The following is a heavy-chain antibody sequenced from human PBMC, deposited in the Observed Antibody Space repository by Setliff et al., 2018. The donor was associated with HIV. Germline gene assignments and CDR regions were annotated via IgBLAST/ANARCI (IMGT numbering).Heavy chain of an antibody. J-gene: IGHJ6*03. CDR3: ARDPSTVTTDYYYMDV. Sequence: GGSLRLSCAASGFMFNIYEMNWVRQAPGKGLEWVSSISSSSSYIYYADSVKGRFTISRDNAKNSLYLQMNNLRAEDTAVYYCARDPSTVTTDYYYMDVWGKGTTVTVSS. D-gene: IGHD4-17*01. V-gene: IGHV3-21*01. CDR1: GFMFNIYE. CDR2: ISSSSSYI.